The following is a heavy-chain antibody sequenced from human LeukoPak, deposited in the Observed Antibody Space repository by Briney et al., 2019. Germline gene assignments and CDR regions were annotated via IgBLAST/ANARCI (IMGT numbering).Heavy chain of an antibody. D-gene: IGHD3-22*01. CDR1: GYTLTELS. CDR2: FDPEDGET. J-gene: IGHJ4*02. V-gene: IGHV1-24*01. CDR3: ATAPNYYDSSGYYYFDY. Sequence: EASVKVSRKVSGYTLTELSMHWVRQAPGKGLEWMGGFDPEDGETIYAQKFQGRVTMTEDTSTDTAYMELSSLRSEDTAVYYCATAPNYYDSSGYYYFDYWGQGTLVTVSS.